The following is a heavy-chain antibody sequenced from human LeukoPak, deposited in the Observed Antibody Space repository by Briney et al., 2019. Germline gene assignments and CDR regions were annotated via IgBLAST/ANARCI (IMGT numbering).Heavy chain of an antibody. Sequence: GRSLRLSCAASGFTFSSYGTHWVRQAQGKGLEWVAVISYDGSNKYYADSVKGRLTISRDNSKNTLYLQMNSLRAEDTAVYYCAKDQGGRLANLLFDYWGQGTLVTVSS. CDR1: GFTFSSYG. D-gene: IGHD1-14*01. CDR3: AKDQGGRLANLLFDY. CDR2: ISYDGSNK. V-gene: IGHV3-30*18. J-gene: IGHJ4*02.